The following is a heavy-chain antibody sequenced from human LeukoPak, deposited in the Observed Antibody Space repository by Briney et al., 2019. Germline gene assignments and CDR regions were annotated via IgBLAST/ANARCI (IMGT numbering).Heavy chain of an antibody. V-gene: IGHV4-31*03. CDR1: GGSISSGGYY. J-gene: IGHJ3*02. CDR2: IYYSGST. CDR3: ARDRDYDDSLGAYDAFDI. D-gene: IGHD4-17*01. Sequence: PSETLSLTCTVSGGSISSGGYYWSWIRQHPGKGLEWIGYIYYSGSTYYNPSLKSRVTISVDTSKNQFSLKLSSVTAADTAVYYCARDRDYDDSLGAYDAFDIWGQGTMVTVSS.